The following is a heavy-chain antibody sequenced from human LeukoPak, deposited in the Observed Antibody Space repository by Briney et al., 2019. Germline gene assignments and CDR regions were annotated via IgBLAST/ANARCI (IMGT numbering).Heavy chain of an antibody. V-gene: IGHV3-72*01. CDR1: GFTFSDHY. Sequence: GGSLRLSCAASGFTFSDHYMDWVRQAPGKGLEWVGRTRNKANSYTTEYAASVRGRFTISRDDSKNSLYLQMNSLKTEDTAVYYCARVGASYYGSGSYYRDPYYFDYWGQGTLVTVSS. J-gene: IGHJ4*02. CDR2: TRNKANSYTT. CDR3: ARVGASYYGSGSYYRDPYYFDY. D-gene: IGHD3-10*01.